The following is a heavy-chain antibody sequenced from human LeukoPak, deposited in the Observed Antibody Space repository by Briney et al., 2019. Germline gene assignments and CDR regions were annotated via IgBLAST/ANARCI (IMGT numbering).Heavy chain of an antibody. J-gene: IGHJ4*02. CDR1: GFTFSSYS. CDR3: ARAYSSGWWVDI. V-gene: IGHV3-21*01. CDR2: ISSSSSNI. D-gene: IGHD6-19*01. Sequence: GGSLRLSCAASGFTFSSYSMNWVRQAPGKGLEWVSSISSSSSNIYYADSVKGRFTISRDNAQNSLYLQMNSLRDEDTAVYYCARAYSSGWWVDIWGQGTLVTVSS.